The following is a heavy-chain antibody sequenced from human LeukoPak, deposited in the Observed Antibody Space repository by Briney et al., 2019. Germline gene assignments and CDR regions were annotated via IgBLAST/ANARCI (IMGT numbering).Heavy chain of an antibody. CDR2: IYYSGST. V-gene: IGHV4-34*01. Sequence: MASEILSLTCAVYGGSFSGYYWGWIRQPPGKGLEWIGSIYYSGSTYYNPSLKSRVTISVDTSKNQFSLKLSSVTAADTAVYYCARVPHYHYYNMDVWGKGTTVTVSS. J-gene: IGHJ6*03. CDR1: GGSFSGYY. CDR3: ARVPHYHYYNMDV.